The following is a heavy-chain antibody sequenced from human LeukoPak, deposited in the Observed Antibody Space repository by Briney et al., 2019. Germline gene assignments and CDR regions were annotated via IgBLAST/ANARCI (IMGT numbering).Heavy chain of an antibody. Sequence: GGSLRLSCAASGFTFSSYSMNWVRQAPGKGLEWVSSISSSSSYIYYADSVKGRFTISRDNAKNLLYLQMNSLRAEDTAVYYCARDRMADDYGMDVWGQGTTVTVSS. J-gene: IGHJ6*02. V-gene: IGHV3-21*01. CDR2: ISSSSSYI. CDR3: ARDRMADDYGMDV. D-gene: IGHD5-24*01. CDR1: GFTFSSYS.